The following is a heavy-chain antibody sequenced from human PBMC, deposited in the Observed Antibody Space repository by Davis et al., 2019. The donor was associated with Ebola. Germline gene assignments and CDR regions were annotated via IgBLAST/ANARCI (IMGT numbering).Heavy chain of an antibody. CDR1: GFTFSTYG. V-gene: IGHV3-30*18. D-gene: IGHD6-6*01. CDR2: ISFDGSDK. Sequence: PRGSLRLSCAASGFTFSTYGMHWVRQAPGKGLEWVAFISFDGSDKYYADSLKGRFTISRDNSKNTLYLQMNSLRPADTAVYYCAKDPHHLVGFYFDYWGQGTLVTVSS. J-gene: IGHJ4*02. CDR3: AKDPHHLVGFYFDY.